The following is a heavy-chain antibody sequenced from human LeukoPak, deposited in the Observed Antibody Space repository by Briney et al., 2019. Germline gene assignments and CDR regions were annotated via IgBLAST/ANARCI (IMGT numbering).Heavy chain of an antibody. CDR1: GGSISSGGYY. D-gene: IGHD4-11*01. J-gene: IGHJ5*02. CDR3: ARSGTGYSNPNWFDP. Sequence: SQTLSLTCTVSGGSISSGGYYWSWIRQHPGRDLEWIGYVYYSGNTYYNPSLKSRVTISLDTSKNQVSLRLSSVTAADTAVYYCARSGTGYSNPNWFDPWGRGTLVTVSS. CDR2: VYYSGNT. V-gene: IGHV4-31*03.